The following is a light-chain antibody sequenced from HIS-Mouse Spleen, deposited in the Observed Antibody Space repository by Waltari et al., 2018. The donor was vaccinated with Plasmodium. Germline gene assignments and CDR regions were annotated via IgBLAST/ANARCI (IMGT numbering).Light chain of an antibody. CDR2: EDS. CDR3: YSTDSSGNHRV. J-gene: IGLJ3*02. Sequence: SYELTQPPSVSVSPGQTASITCPGDALPQKYAYWYQQKSGQAPVLVIYEDSKRPSGIPERFSGSSSGTMATLTISGAQVEDEADYYCYSTDSSGNHRVFGGGTKLTVL. CDR1: ALPQKY. V-gene: IGLV3-10*01.